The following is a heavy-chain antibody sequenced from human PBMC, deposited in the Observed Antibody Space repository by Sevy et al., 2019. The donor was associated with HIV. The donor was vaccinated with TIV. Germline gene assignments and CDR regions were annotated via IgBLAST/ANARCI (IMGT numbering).Heavy chain of an antibody. D-gene: IGHD2-2*01. Sequence: GGSLRLSCAASGFTFSSYSMNWVRQAPGKGVEWVSSISSSSSYIYYADSVKGRFTISRDNAKNSLYLQMNSLRAEDTAVYYCAREVVPAAMNYYYGMDVWGQGTTVTVSS. J-gene: IGHJ6*02. CDR2: ISSSSSYI. CDR3: AREVVPAAMNYYYGMDV. CDR1: GFTFSSYS. V-gene: IGHV3-21*01.